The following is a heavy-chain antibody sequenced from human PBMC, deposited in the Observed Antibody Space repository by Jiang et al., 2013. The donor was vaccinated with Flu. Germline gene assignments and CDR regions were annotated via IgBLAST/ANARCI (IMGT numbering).Heavy chain of an antibody. J-gene: IGHJ6*03. CDR2: IAPSFATT. Sequence: SGAEVKKPGSSLKVSCKASGGTFSDYALSWVRQAPGQGLEWMGKIAPSFATTYYAPGFQDRVTITADESASTSYMEISSLTSEDTAVYYCARARASISDPPSGEYYYYMDIWGKGTTVTVS. CDR1: GGTFSDYA. D-gene: IGHD6-19*01. V-gene: IGHV1-69*15. CDR3: ARARASISDPPSGEYYYYMDI.